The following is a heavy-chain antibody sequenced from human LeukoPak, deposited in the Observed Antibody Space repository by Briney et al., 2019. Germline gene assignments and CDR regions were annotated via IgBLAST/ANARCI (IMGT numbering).Heavy chain of an antibody. J-gene: IGHJ6*02. V-gene: IGHV5-10-1*01. CDR3: ARHTSSGWYGVYYGMDV. D-gene: IGHD6-19*01. Sequence: GESLKISCKGSGYSFTSYWISWVRQMPGKGLEWMGRIDPSDSYTNYSPSFQGHVTTSADKSISTAYLQWSSLKASDTAMYYCARHTSSGWYGVYYGMDVWGQGTTVTVSS. CDR1: GYSFTSYW. CDR2: IDPSDSYT.